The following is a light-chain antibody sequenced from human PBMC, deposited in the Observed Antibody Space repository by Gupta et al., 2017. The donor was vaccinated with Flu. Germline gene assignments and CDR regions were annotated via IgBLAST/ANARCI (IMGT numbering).Light chain of an antibody. CDR2: GAS. CDR1: QRLSNNY. J-gene: IGKJ4*01. Sequence: GTLSLSPGERATLSCRAGQRLSNNYVAWYQQKPGHSSRLLIYGASSRATGIADRFGGSGSGTDFTLTISGLEAEDFAVYYCQQYDTSPLTFGGGTKVEIK. CDR3: QQYDTSPLT. V-gene: IGKV3-20*01.